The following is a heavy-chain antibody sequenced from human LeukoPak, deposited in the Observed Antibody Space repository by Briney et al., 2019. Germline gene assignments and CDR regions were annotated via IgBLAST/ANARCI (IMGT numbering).Heavy chain of an antibody. J-gene: IGHJ4*02. Sequence: PGGSLRLSCAASGFTFSSYAMSWVRQAPGKGLEWDSGISGSGGSTYYADSVKGRFTISRDNSKNTLYLQMNSLRAEDTAVYYCAKVGVTMIVVVSDFDYWGQGTLVTVSS. CDR1: GFTFSSYA. V-gene: IGHV3-23*01. D-gene: IGHD3-22*01. CDR2: ISGSGGST. CDR3: AKVGVTMIVVVSDFDY.